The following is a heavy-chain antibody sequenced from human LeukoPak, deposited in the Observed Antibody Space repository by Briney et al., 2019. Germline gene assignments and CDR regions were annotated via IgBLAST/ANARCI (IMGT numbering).Heavy chain of an antibody. CDR3: ASQTVTAGYYYYYMDV. CDR2: ISSSSSTI. J-gene: IGHJ6*03. D-gene: IGHD4-11*01. V-gene: IGHV3-48*01. Sequence: GGSLRLPCAASGFTFSSYSMNWVRQAPGKGLEWVSYISSSSSTIYYADSVKSRFTISRDNAKNSLYLQMNSLRAEDTAVYYCASQTVTAGYYYYYMDVRGKGTTVTVSS. CDR1: GFTFSSYS.